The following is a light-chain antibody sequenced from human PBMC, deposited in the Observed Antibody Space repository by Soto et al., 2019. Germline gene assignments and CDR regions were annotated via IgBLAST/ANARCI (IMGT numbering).Light chain of an antibody. Sequence: DIQLTQTPSFLSASIGDRVTITCRASQDFSDYLAWYQQKPGKAPKLLMYVASTLQSGVPSRFSGSGSGTEFTLTIGSLQPEDFATYYCQQLDSFPLTFGGGTKVEIK. CDR1: QDFSDY. V-gene: IGKV1-9*01. CDR2: VAS. CDR3: QQLDSFPLT. J-gene: IGKJ4*01.